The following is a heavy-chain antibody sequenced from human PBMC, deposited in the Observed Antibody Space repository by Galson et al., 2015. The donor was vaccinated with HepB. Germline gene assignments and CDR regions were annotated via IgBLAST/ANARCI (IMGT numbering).Heavy chain of an antibody. CDR3: AKDPRGSSGWYFDY. CDR2: ISGSGGST. CDR1: GFTFSNYA. Sequence: SLRLSCAASGFTFSNYAMSWVRQAPGKGLEWVSSISGSGGSTYYADSVKGRFTISRDNSKNTLYLQMNSLRAEDTAIYYCAKDPRGSSGWYFDYWGQGTLVTVSS. J-gene: IGHJ4*02. D-gene: IGHD6-19*01. V-gene: IGHV3-23*01.